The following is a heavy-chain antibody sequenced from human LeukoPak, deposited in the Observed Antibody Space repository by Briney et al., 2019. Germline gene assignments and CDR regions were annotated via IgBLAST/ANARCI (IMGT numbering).Heavy chain of an antibody. D-gene: IGHD2-2*01. CDR2: IIPIFGTA. J-gene: IGHJ5*02. CDR1: GGTFSSYA. Sequence: SVKVSCKASGGTFSSYAISWVRQAPGQGLEWMGGIIPIFGTANYAQKFQGRVTITADESTSTAYMELRSLRSDDTAVYYCARTPYGCSSTSCYYDNWFDPWGQGTLVTVSS. V-gene: IGHV1-69*01. CDR3: ARTPYGCSSTSCYYDNWFDP.